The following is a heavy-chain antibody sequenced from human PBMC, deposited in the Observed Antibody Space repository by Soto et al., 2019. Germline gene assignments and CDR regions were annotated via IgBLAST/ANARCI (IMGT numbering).Heavy chain of an antibody. J-gene: IGHJ6*02. V-gene: IGHV4-30-4*01. Sequence: KPSETLSLTCTVSGGSISSGDYYWSWIRQPPGKGLEWIGYIYYSGSTYYNPSLKSRVTISVDTSKNQFSLKLSSVTAADTAVYYCARADVVPAAMQYYYYGMDVWGQGTKVTVSS. CDR1: GGSISSGDYY. CDR2: IYYSGST. D-gene: IGHD2-2*01. CDR3: ARADVVPAAMQYYYYGMDV.